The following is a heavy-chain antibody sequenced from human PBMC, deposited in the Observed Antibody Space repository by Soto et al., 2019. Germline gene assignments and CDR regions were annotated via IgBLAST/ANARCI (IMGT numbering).Heavy chain of an antibody. CDR3: ARDREGVHGTYYFDY. CDR2: ISGSGGNT. J-gene: IGHJ4*02. D-gene: IGHD1-26*01. Sequence: EVQLLESGGGLVQPGGSLRLSCAASGFTFSSYAMSWVRQAPGKGLEWVSAISGSGGNTYYADSVKGRFTISRDNSKNTLYLQMNSLRAEDTAVYYCARDREGVHGTYYFDYWGQGTLVTVSS. V-gene: IGHV3-23*01. CDR1: GFTFSSYA.